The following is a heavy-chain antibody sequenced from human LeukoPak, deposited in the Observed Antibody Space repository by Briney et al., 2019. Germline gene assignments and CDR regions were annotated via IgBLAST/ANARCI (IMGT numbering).Heavy chain of an antibody. D-gene: IGHD5-24*01. CDR3: AKARAGYNSYYFDY. V-gene: IGHV3-23*01. CDR2: ISGPGDGT. CDR1: GFTFSTYG. J-gene: IGHJ4*02. Sequence: SGGSLRLSCAASGFTFSTYGMSWVRQAPGKGLEWVSAISGPGDGTYYADSVKGRFTISRDNSKNTLCLQMNSLRAEDTAVYYCAKARAGYNSYYFDYWGQGTLVTVSS.